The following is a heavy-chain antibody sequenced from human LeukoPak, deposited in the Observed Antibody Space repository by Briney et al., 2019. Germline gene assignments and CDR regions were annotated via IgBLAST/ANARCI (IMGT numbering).Heavy chain of an antibody. J-gene: IGHJ4*02. D-gene: IGHD3-10*01. Sequence: PGGSLRLSCAASGSTFSDYYMSWIRQAPGKGLEWVSYISSSGSTIYYADSVKGRFTISRDNAKNSLYLQMNSLRAEDTAVYYCARGLVGIVPAAYILWFGEYVYWGQGTLSPSPQ. CDR2: ISSSGSTI. V-gene: IGHV3-11*04. CDR3: ARGLVGIVPAAYILWFGEYVY. CDR1: GSTFSDYY.